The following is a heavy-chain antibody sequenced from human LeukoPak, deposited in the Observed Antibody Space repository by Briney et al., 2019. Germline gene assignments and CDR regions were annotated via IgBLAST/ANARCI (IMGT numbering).Heavy chain of an antibody. CDR3: ATEAGIVGATLGFDP. V-gene: IGHV1-24*01. CDR2: FDPEDGET. CDR1: GYTLTELS. D-gene: IGHD1-26*01. Sequence: ASVKVSCKVPGYTLTELSMHWVRQAPGKGLEWMGGFDPEDGETIYAQKFQGRVTMTEDTSTDTAYMELSSLRSEDTAVYYCATEAGIVGATLGFDPWGQGTLVTVSS. J-gene: IGHJ5*02.